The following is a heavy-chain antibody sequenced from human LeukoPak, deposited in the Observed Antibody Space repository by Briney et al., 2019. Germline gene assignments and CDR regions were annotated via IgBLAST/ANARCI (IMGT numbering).Heavy chain of an antibody. J-gene: IGHJ4*02. D-gene: IGHD3-22*01. CDR1: GFTFSSYG. Sequence: GRSLRLSCAASGFTFSSYGMHWVRQAPGKGLEWVAVILYDGSNKYYADSVKGRFTISRDNSKNTLYLQMNSLGAEDTAVYCAKAAVRSSGYYYFDYWGQGTLVTVSS. CDR2: ILYDGSNK. CDR3: AKAAVRSSGYYYFDY. V-gene: IGHV3-30*18.